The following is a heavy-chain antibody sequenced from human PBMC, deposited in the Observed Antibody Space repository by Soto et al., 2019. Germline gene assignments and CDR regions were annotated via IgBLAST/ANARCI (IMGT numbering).Heavy chain of an antibody. J-gene: IGHJ4*02. V-gene: IGHV1-8*01. D-gene: IGHD6-13*01. Sequence: RASVKVSCKASGYTFTSYDINWVRQATGQGLEWMGWMNPNSGNTGYAQKFQGRVTMTRNTSISTAYMELSSLRSEDTAVYYCARLPGIAAAGTGIFDYWGQGTLVTVSS. CDR2: MNPNSGNT. CDR1: GYTFTSYD. CDR3: ARLPGIAAAGTGIFDY.